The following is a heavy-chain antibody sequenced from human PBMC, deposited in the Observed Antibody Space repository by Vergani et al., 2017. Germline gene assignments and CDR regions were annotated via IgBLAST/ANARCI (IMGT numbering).Heavy chain of an antibody. J-gene: IGHJ4*02. CDR1: GYTFTSYY. V-gene: IGHV1-46*01. CDR3: AVPYGSGSYYPDY. Sequence: QVQLVQSGAEVKKPGASVKVSCKASGYTFTSYYMHWVRQAPGQGLEWMGIINPSGGSTSYAQKFQGRVTMTRDTSISTAYMELSRLRSDDTAVYYCAVPYGSGSYYPDYWGQGTLVTVSS. D-gene: IGHD3-10*01. CDR2: INPSGGST.